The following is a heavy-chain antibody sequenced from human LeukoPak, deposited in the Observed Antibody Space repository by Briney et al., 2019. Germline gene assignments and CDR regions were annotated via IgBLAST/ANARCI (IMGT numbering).Heavy chain of an antibody. D-gene: IGHD2-15*01. CDR1: GFTFSTYW. CDR2: IKEDGSEK. V-gene: IGHV3-7*05. J-gene: IGHJ4*02. CDR3: ATGGRSGVAFES. Sequence: TGGSLRLSCAASGFTFSTYWMSWVRQAPGKGLEWVANIKEDGSEKYYVDSVMGRSTISRDKSNNTLYLQMNSLRAEDTAVYYCATGGRSGVAFESWGQGTLVTVSS.